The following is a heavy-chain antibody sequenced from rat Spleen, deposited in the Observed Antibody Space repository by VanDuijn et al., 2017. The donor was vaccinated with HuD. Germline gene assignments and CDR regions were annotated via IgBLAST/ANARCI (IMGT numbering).Heavy chain of an antibody. CDR2: LRYDGLPP. V-gene: IGHV5-29*01. J-gene: IGHJ3*01. Sequence: EVQLVFFCGGLVQPGRSLNVSCAASGFPFKNSGMAWVRQAPTQGLAWVAALRYDGLPPSYRASVRGRFTISSDNAKTTLYLQMDRLRSEDTATYYCTRHDYPGVTTNWFAYWGQGTLVTVSS. D-gene: IGHD1-4*01. CDR1: GFPFKNSG. CDR3: TRHDYPGVTTNWFAY.